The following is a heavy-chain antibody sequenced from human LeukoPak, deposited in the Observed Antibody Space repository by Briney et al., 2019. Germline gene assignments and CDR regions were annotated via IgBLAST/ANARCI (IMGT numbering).Heavy chain of an antibody. Sequence: ASVKVSCKASGYTFTGYYMHWVRQAPGQGLEWMGWINPNSGGTNYAQKFQGRVTMTRDTPISTAYMELSRLRSDDTAVYYCARDRGAAAGTLSYYYYYMDVWGKGTTVTVSS. CDR3: ARDRGAAAGTLSYYYYYMDV. V-gene: IGHV1-2*02. D-gene: IGHD6-13*01. CDR1: GYTFTGYY. J-gene: IGHJ6*03. CDR2: INPNSGGT.